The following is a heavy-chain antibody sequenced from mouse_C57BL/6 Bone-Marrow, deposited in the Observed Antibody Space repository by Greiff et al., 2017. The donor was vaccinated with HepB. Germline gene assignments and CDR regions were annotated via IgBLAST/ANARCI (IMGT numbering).Heavy chain of an antibody. V-gene: IGHV1-15*01. D-gene: IGHD1-1*01. J-gene: IGHJ1*03. CDR1: GYTFTDYE. Sequence: VQLQHSGAELVRPGASVTLSCKASGYTFTDYEMHWVKQTPVHGLEWIGAIDPETGGTAYNQKFKGKAILTADKSSSTAYMELRSLTSEDSAVYYCTRGGYYGSSYRYFDVWGTGTTVTVSS. CDR2: IDPETGGT. CDR3: TRGGYYGSSYRYFDV.